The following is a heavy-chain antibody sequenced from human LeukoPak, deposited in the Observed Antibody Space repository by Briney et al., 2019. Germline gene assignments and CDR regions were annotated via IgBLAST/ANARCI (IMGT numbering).Heavy chain of an antibody. CDR1: GFTVSSNY. D-gene: IGHD1-26*01. CDR2: IYSGGNT. Sequence: PGGSLRLSCAASGFTVSSNYMNWVRQAPGKGLEWVSVIYSGGNTFYADSVKGRFTISRDNSKNTLFLQINNLSADDAAVYYCARGASGSYYPLDYWGQGTLVTVSS. CDR3: ARGASGSYYPLDY. J-gene: IGHJ4*02. V-gene: IGHV3-53*01.